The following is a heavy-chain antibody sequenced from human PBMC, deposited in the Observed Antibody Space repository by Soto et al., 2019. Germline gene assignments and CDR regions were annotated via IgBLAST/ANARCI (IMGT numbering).Heavy chain of an antibody. D-gene: IGHD6-19*01. Sequence: SVKVSCKASGDTLSDYAISWLRQAPGQGPQWMGGVIPFVGTPTYAQVFQGRVSITADESTNTVYLELSSLRSEDTAIYYCARDSPYSSPSHAFDVWGQGTMVTVSS. J-gene: IGHJ3*01. CDR1: GDTLSDYA. V-gene: IGHV1-69*13. CDR2: VIPFVGTP. CDR3: ARDSPYSSPSHAFDV.